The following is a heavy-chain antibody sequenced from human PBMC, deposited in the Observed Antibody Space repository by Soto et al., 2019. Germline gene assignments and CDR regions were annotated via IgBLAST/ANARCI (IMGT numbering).Heavy chain of an antibody. Sequence: QVQLVQSGAEVKKPGSSVKVSCKASGGTFSSYAISWVRQAPGQGLEWMGGVIPIFGKANYAQKFHGRVTITADESTSTAYMELISLRSEHTAVYYCARAAREGLAHCYCGMDVWGQGTTVTVSS. J-gene: IGHJ6*02. D-gene: IGHD6-6*01. CDR2: VIPIFGKA. CDR3: ARAAREGLAHCYCGMDV. V-gene: IGHV1-69*01. CDR1: GGTFSSYA.